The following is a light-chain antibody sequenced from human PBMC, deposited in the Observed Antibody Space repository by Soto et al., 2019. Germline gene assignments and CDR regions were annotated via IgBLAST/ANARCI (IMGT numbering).Light chain of an antibody. V-gene: IGLV1-40*01. CDR2: GNS. CDR1: SSNIGAGYD. CDR3: QSYDSSLSGPCV. Sequence: QSVLTQPPSVSGAPGQRVTISCTGSSSNIGAGYDVHWYQQLPGTAPKLLIYGNSNRPSGVPDRFSGSKSGTSASLAITGLQAEYEADYYCQSYDSSLSGPCVFGTGTKVTVL. J-gene: IGLJ1*01.